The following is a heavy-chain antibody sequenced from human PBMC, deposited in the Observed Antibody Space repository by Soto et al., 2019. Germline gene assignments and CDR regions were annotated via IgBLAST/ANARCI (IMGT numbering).Heavy chain of an antibody. CDR1: GCTFSSYA. CDR2: ISGSGGST. CDR3: AKRTVGWYFDL. Sequence: EVQLLESGGGLVQPGGSLRLSCAASGCTFSSYAMSWVRQAPGKGLEWVSVISGSGGSTYYADSVKGGFTISRDNSKNTLYLQMTSLRAEDTAVYYCAKRTVGWYFDLWGRGTLVTVSS. J-gene: IGHJ2*01. V-gene: IGHV3-23*01. D-gene: IGHD4-17*01.